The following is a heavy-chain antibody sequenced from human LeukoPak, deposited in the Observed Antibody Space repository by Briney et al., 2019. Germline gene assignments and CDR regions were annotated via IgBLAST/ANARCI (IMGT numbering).Heavy chain of an antibody. Sequence: GGSLRLSCAASGFTFSSYAMSWVRQAPGKGLEWVSAISGSGGSTYYADSVKGRFTISRDNSKNTLYLQMNSLRAEDTAVYYCAKDRVAVAGHYYYYYMDVCGNGTTVTVSS. CDR2: ISGSGGST. CDR3: AKDRVAVAGHYYYYYMDV. V-gene: IGHV3-23*01. D-gene: IGHD6-19*01. CDR1: GFTFSSYA. J-gene: IGHJ6*03.